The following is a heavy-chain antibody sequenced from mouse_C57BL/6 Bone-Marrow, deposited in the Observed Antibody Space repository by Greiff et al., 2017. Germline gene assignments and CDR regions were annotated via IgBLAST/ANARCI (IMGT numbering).Heavy chain of an antibody. Sequence: VQLQQPGAELVMPGASVKLSCKASGYTFTSYWMHWVKQRPGQGLEWIGEIDPSDSYTNYNQKFKGKSTLTVDKSSSTAYMQLSSLTSEDSAVYYCARCYDDPYYFDYWGQGTTLTVSS. V-gene: IGHV1-69*01. J-gene: IGHJ2*01. CDR1: GYTFTSYW. CDR3: ARCYDDPYYFDY. CDR2: IDPSDSYT. D-gene: IGHD2-3*01.